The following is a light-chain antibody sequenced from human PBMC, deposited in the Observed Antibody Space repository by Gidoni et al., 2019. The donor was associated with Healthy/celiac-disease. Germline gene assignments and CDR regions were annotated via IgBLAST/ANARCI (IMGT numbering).Light chain of an antibody. Sequence: QPVLTPSYSASASLGSSVKRTCTLSSGHSSYIIAWHQQQPGKAPRYLMKLEGSGSYNKGSGVPDRFSGSSSGADRYLPISNLQSEDEADYYCETWDSNFWVFGGGTKLTVL. CDR2: LEGSGSY. CDR1: SGHSSYI. CDR3: ETWDSNFWV. V-gene: IGLV4-60*03. J-gene: IGLJ3*02.